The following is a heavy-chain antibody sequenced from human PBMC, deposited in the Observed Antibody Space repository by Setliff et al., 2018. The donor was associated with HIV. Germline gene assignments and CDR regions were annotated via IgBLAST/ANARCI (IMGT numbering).Heavy chain of an antibody. J-gene: IGHJ4*02. CDR3: AGESALTGQSD. Sequence: GGSLRLSCAASGFTFSSNWMHWVRQAPGKGLVWVSRINTDGSSRSYADSVKGRFTISRDNAKNTLYLQMNSLRAEDTAVYFCAGESALTGQSDWGQGTLVTVSS. CDR1: GFTFSSNW. CDR2: INTDGSSR. D-gene: IGHD3-9*01. V-gene: IGHV3-74*01.